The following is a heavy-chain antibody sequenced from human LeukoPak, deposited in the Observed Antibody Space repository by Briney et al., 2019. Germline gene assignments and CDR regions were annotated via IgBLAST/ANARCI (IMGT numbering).Heavy chain of an antibody. CDR2: INHSGST. J-gene: IGHJ5*02. CDR3: AANPTGLVVVAATPGNWFDP. CDR1: GGSFSGYY. V-gene: IGHV4-34*01. D-gene: IGHD2-15*01. Sequence: PSETLPLTCAVDGGSFSGYYWSWIRQPPGKGREWIGEINHSGSTNYNPSLKSRVTISVDTSKNQFSLKLSSVTAADTAVYYCAANPTGLVVVAATPGNWFDPWGQGTLVTVSS.